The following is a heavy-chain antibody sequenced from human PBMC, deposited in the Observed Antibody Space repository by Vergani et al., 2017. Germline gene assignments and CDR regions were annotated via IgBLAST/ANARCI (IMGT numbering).Heavy chain of an antibody. D-gene: IGHD2-21*01. CDR3: TTDPRYCGDGSCYWLRDHHYYGMDV. CDR1: GFSFRNAW. V-gene: IGHV3-15*07. Sequence: EVQLVESGGGIVKPGGSLRLSCVASGFSFRNAWMNWVRRTPGKGLECVGRIKSTFDRGTTDYAAAVKGRFTISRDDSKNTLLLQMNGLKTEDIGVYYCTTDPRYCGDGSCYWLRDHHYYGMDVWGQGTTVTVSS. J-gene: IGHJ6*02. CDR2: IKSTFDRGTT.